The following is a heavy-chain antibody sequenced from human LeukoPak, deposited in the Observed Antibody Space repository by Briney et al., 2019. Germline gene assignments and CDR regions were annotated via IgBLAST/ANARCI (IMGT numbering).Heavy chain of an antibody. CDR1: GFTVIGYG. D-gene: IGHD3-10*01. J-gene: IGHJ4*02. Sequence: GPSLRLSWVAAGFTVIGYGIHSVRHAPGNGLEWVSSISDIGGSTYYTDSVKGRFTISRDNSKNTLCRQMKSLRAEDTAVYYCASILIWYVYDYWGQGTLVTVSS. CDR2: ISDIGGST. V-gene: IGHV3-23*01. CDR3: ASILIWYVYDY.